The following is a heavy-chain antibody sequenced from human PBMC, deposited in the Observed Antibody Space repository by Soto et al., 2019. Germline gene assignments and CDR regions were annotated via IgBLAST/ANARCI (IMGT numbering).Heavy chain of an antibody. CDR1: GFTFSSYA. CDR3: ARGPSSLTRFDY. J-gene: IGHJ4*02. Sequence: GGSLRLSCAASGFTFSSYAMHWVRQAPDKGLEWVAVISYDGSNKYYADSVKGRFTISRDNSKSTLYLQMNSLRAEDTAVYYCARGPSSLTRFDYWGQGPLVPASS. D-gene: IGHD2-2*01. CDR2: ISYDGSNK. V-gene: IGHV3-30-3*01.